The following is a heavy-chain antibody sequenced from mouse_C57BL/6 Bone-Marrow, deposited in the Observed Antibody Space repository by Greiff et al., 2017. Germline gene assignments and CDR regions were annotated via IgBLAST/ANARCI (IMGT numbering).Heavy chain of an antibody. V-gene: IGHV1-59*01. CDR2: IDPSDSYT. J-gene: IGHJ3*01. CDR1: GYTFTSYW. CDR3: ARRGLLRYGAY. D-gene: IGHD1-1*01. Sequence: LQQPGAELVRPGTSVKLSCKASGYTFTSYWMHWVKQRPGQGLEWIGVIDPSDSYTNYNQKFKGKATVTVDTSSSTAYMQLSSLTSEDSAVYYCARRGLLRYGAYWGQGTLVTVSA.